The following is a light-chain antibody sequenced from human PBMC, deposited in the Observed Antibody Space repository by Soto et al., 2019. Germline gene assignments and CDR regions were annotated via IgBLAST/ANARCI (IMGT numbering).Light chain of an antibody. Sequence: QSALTQPASVSGSPGQSITISCTGTTSDVGSYSLVSWYQQHPGKAPKLMIYEGTKRPSGVSNRFSGSTSGNTASLTISGLQAEDEADYYCCSYAGSATYVFGTGTKVTVL. CDR2: EGT. J-gene: IGLJ1*01. V-gene: IGLV2-23*01. CDR3: CSYAGSATYV. CDR1: TSDVGSYSL.